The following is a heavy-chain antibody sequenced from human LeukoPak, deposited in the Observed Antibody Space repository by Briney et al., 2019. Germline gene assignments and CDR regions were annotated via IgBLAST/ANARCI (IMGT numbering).Heavy chain of an antibody. CDR3: AKMPCGGDCYTFDY. CDR1: GFTFSSYA. Sequence: GGSLRLSCAASGFTFSSYAMSWVRQAPGKGLEWVSAISGSGGSTYYADSVKGRFTISRDNSKSTLYLQMNSLRAEDTAVYYCAKMPCGGDCYTFDYWGQGTLVTVSS. CDR2: ISGSGGST. D-gene: IGHD2-21*02. V-gene: IGHV3-23*01. J-gene: IGHJ4*02.